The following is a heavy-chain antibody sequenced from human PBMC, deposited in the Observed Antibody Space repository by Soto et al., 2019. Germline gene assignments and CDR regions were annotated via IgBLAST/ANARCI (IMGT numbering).Heavy chain of an antibody. V-gene: IGHV3-30-3*01. Sequence: QVQLVESGGGVVQPGRSLRLSCAASGFTFSSYAMHGVRQAPGKGLEWVAVISYDGSNKYYADSVKGRFTISRDNSKNTLYLQMNSLRAEDTAVYYCARDQGYSPLGTIDYWGQGTLVTVSS. J-gene: IGHJ4*02. CDR2: ISYDGSNK. D-gene: IGHD5-18*01. CDR3: ARDQGYSPLGTIDY. CDR1: GFTFSSYA.